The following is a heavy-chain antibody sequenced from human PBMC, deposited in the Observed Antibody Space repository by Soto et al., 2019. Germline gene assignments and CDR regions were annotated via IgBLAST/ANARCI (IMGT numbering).Heavy chain of an antibody. V-gene: IGHV1-18*01. CDR3: ASWTGSGYWRGPLDY. J-gene: IGHJ4*02. D-gene: IGHD3-22*01. Sequence: QVQLVQSGAEVKKPGASVKVSCKASGYTFTNYLINWVRQAPGQGLEWMGWISGDNRNTKYAQNLQGRATMTTDTSTNTAYMALRSLRSDDTAVYYCASWTGSGYWRGPLDYWGQGTLVTVSS. CDR1: GYTFTNYL. CDR2: ISGDNRNT.